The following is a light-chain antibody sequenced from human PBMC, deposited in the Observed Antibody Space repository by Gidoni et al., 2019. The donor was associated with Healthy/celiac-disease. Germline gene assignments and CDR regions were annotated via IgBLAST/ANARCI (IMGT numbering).Light chain of an antibody. Sequence: IQMTQPPSSLSASVGDKVTITCRASQSINSYLTWYHQKPGKAPKPLIYAASSLQSGVPSRFSGSGSGTDFTLTISSLQPEDFATYYCQQSYSTPLTFGGGTKVEIK. CDR3: QQSYSTPLT. V-gene: IGKV1-39*01. CDR2: AAS. CDR1: QSINSY. J-gene: IGKJ4*01.